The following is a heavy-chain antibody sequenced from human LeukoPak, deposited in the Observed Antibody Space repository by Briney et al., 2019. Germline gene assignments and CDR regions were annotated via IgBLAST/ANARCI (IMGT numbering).Heavy chain of an antibody. D-gene: IGHD5-24*01. J-gene: IGHJ4*02. CDR3: ARVRASRWLQPHYFDY. Sequence: SETLSLTCTVSGGSISSYYWSWIRQPPGKGLEWIGYIYYSGSTNYNPSLKSRVTISVDTSKNQFSLKLSSVTAADTAVYYCARVRASRWLQPHYFDYWGQGTLVTVSS. CDR1: GGSISSYY. V-gene: IGHV4-59*12. CDR2: IYYSGST.